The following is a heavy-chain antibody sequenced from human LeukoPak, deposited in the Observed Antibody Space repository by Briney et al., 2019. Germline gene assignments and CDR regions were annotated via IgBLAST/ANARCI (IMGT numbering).Heavy chain of an antibody. D-gene: IGHD3-10*01. CDR3: ARDSLGDPTYYFDY. CDR1: GFTFSSYW. V-gene: IGHV3-7*01. J-gene: IGHJ4*02. Sequence: GGSLRLSCAASGFTFSSYWMSWVRQAPGKGLEWVANIKQDGSEKYYVDSVKGRFTISRDNSKNTLYVQMNSLRAEDTAVYYCARDSLGDPTYYFDYWGQGTLVTVSS. CDR2: IKQDGSEK.